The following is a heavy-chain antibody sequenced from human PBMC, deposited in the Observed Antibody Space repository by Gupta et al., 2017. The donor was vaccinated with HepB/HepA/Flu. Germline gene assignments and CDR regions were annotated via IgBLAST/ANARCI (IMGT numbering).Heavy chain of an antibody. CDR1: GGAISPSY. V-gene: IGHV4-59*08. CDR3: ARHYPSGSYPLDY. CDR2: IYYTGET. Sequence: QVQLQQSCPGLVKPPETLALTCPVPGGAISPSYWSWLRPPPGKGLEWIGHIYYTGETTYHPSLKSRVTISLDTSKSQFSLKLSSVTAADTAVYYCARHYPSGSYPLDYWGQGSLVIVPS. D-gene: IGHD3-10*01. J-gene: IGHJ4*02.